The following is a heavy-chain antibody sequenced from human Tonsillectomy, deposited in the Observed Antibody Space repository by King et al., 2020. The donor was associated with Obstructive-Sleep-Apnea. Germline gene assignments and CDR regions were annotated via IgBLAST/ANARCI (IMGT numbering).Heavy chain of an antibody. CDR2: IYHSGSA. J-gene: IGHJ6*02. D-gene: IGHD3-16*01. V-gene: IGHV4-4*02. CDR3: ARAGDTYYYGMDV. CDR1: GGSISSNNW. Sequence: QLQESGPGLVKPSGTLSLTCVVSGGSISSNNWWTWVRQPPGKGLEWIGEIYHSGSANYNPSLKSRVTISIDKSKNQFSLKLSSVTAADTAVYYCARAGDTYYYGMDVWGQGTTVTVSS.